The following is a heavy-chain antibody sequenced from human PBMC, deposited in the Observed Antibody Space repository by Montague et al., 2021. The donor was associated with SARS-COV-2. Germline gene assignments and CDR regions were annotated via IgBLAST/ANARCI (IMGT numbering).Heavy chain of an antibody. Sequence: SETLSLTCTVSGGSISSYYWSWIRQPPGKGLEWIGYIYYSGSTNYNPSLKSRVTISVDTSKNQFSLKLSSVTAADTAVYYCARHGAGSGWVYDYYYYGMDVWGQGTTVTVSS. CDR2: IYYSGST. D-gene: IGHD6-19*01. J-gene: IGHJ6*02. V-gene: IGHV4-59*08. CDR1: GGSISSYY. CDR3: ARHGAGSGWVYDYYYYGMDV.